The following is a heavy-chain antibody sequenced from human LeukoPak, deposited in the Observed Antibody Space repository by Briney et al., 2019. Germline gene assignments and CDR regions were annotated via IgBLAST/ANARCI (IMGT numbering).Heavy chain of an antibody. J-gene: IGHJ3*02. CDR3: ARGDMGDAFDI. CDR1: GFTFSTYS. CDR2: ISSSSSYI. V-gene: IGHV3-21*01. Sequence: GGSLRLSCAASGFTFSTYSMNWVRQAPGKGLEWVSSISSSSSYIYYADSLKGRFTISRDNAKNTLYLQMNSLRAEDTAVYYCARGDMGDAFDIWGQGTMVTVSS.